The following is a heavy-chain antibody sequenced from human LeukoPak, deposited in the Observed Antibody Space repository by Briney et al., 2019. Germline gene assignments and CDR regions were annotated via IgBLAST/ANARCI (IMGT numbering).Heavy chain of an antibody. J-gene: IGHJ4*02. Sequence: PSQTLSLTCTVSGGSISSGGYYWSWIRQHPGKGLEWIGYIYYSGSTYYNPSLKSRVTISVDTSKTQFSLKLSSVTAADTAVYYCATRVCGGDCYLDYWGQGTLVTVSS. CDR2: IYYSGST. V-gene: IGHV4-31*03. D-gene: IGHD2-21*02. CDR3: ATRVCGGDCYLDY. CDR1: GGSISSGGYY.